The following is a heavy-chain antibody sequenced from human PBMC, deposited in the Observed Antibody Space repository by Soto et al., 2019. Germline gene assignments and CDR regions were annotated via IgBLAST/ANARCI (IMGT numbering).Heavy chain of an antibody. CDR2: INYSGST. CDR1: GGSISSGDYY. Sequence: PSETLSLTCTVSGGSISSGDYYWSWIRQPPGKGLEWIGYINYSGSTYYNPSLKSRVTISVDTSKNQFSLKLSSVTAADTAVYYCAREGPYYYGSGSYGYYGMDVWGQGTTVTVSS. V-gene: IGHV4-30-4*01. CDR3: AREGPYYYGSGSYGYYGMDV. J-gene: IGHJ6*02. D-gene: IGHD3-10*01.